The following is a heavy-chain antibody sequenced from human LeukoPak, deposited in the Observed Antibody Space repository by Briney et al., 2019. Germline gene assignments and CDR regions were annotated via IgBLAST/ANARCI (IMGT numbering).Heavy chain of an antibody. V-gene: IGHV1-46*01. CDR2: INPSGGST. CDR3: AKDRGSSSSSYYPTNYYYYGMDV. CDR1: GYTFSSYY. D-gene: IGHD6-13*01. Sequence: ASVKVSCKASGYTFSSYYMHWVRQAPGQGLEWMGIINPSGGSTTYAQKFQGRVTMTRDTSTSTVSMELSSLRSEDTAVYYCAKDRGSSSSSYYPTNYYYYGMDVWGQGTTVTVSS. J-gene: IGHJ6*02.